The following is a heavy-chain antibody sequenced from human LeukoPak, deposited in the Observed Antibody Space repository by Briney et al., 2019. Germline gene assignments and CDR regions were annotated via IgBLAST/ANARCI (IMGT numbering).Heavy chain of an antibody. J-gene: IGHJ4*02. V-gene: IGHV3-48*02. CDR2: ISYTSSTI. CDR3: ARGYYGSGRYCFDY. Sequence: PGGSLRLSCAASGFTFSTYTINWVRQAPGKGLEWVSYISYTSSTIYYADSVKGRFTISRDNAKNSLYLQMNSLRDEDTAVYYCARGYYGSGRYCFDYWGQGTLVTVSS. D-gene: IGHD3-10*01. CDR1: GFTFSTYT.